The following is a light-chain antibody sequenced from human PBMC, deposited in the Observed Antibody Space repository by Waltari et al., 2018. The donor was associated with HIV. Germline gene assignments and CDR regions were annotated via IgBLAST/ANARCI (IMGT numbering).Light chain of an antibody. J-gene: IGKJ2*01. CDR2: AAS. V-gene: IGKV1-12*01. CDR1: QRIGTS. CDR3: QQAHSFPYT. Sequence: DIQMTQSPSSVSASVGDKVTITCRASQRIGTSLAWYQQKPGKAPTLLIYAASTLQGGVPSRFSGTGSETDFTLTISSLQAEDFATYHCQQAHSFPYTFGQGTKVDIK.